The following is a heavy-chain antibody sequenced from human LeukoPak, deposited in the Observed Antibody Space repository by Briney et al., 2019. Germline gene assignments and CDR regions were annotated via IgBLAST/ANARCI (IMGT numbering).Heavy chain of an antibody. CDR3: AKVSGPCGLDAFDI. J-gene: IGHJ3*02. CDR2: LSGDGSSR. D-gene: IGHD2-21*01. Sequence: GESLKISCAASGFTFSNYAMGWVRQAPGEGLEWVSALSGDGSSRYYADSVRGRFTISRDNSKNTLFLQMNDLRAEDTAVYYCAKVSGPCGLDAFDIWGQGTMVTVSS. V-gene: IGHV3-23*01. CDR1: GFTFSNYA.